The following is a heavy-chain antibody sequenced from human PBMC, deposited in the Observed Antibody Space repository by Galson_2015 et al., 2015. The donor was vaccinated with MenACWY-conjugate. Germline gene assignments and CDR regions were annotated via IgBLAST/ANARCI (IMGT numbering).Heavy chain of an antibody. CDR2: ISAYNGNT. V-gene: IGHV1-18*01. Sequence: QSGAEVTKPGASVKVSCKASGYTFTSYGISWVRQAPGQGLEWMGWISAYNGNTNYAQKLQGRVTMTTDTSTSTAYMELRSLRSDDTAVYYCARVLGVGYYDSSGYYFQDYWGQGTLATVSS. CDR1: GYTFTSYG. D-gene: IGHD3-22*01. CDR3: ARVLGVGYYDSSGYYFQDY. J-gene: IGHJ4*02.